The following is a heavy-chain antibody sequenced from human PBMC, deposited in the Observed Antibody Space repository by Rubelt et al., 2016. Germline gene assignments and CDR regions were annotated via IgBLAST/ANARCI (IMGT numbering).Heavy chain of an antibody. J-gene: IGHJ6*02. V-gene: IGHV3-48*01. D-gene: IGHD6-13*01. Sequence: EVQLLESGGGLVKPGGSLRLSCAASGFTFSSYSMNWVRQAPGKGLEWVSYISSSSSTIYYADSVKGRFTISRDNSKNIVYLQMNSLRAEDTAVYYCARGVAAAGLGHYGMDVWGQGTTVTVSS. CDR1: GFTFSSYS. CDR3: ARGVAAAGLGHYGMDV. CDR2: ISSSSSTI.